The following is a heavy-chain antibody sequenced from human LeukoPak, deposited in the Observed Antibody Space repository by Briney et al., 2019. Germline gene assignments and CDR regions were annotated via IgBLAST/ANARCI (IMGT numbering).Heavy chain of an antibody. CDR1: GFTFGDYA. V-gene: IGHV3-49*04. D-gene: IGHD4-17*01. CDR2: IRSKAYGGTT. J-gene: IGHJ4*02. CDR3: TRETTPYY. Sequence: GGSLSLSCTASGFTFGDYALTWVRQAPGKGLEWVGFIRSKAYGGTTEYAASVKGRFTISRDDSKSIAYLQMNSLKTEDTAVYYCTRETTPYYWGQGTLVTVSS.